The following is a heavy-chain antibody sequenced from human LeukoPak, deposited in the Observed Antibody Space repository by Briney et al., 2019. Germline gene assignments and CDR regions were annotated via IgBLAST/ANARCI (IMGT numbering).Heavy chain of an antibody. J-gene: IGHJ4*02. Sequence: PGGSRRLSCAAAGFTLSSYAMSWVRQGPGKGLGWVSAISVIGDTYNADSVKGRFTISRDSYKNTLYLQMNRLRAEDAAVYYCAKDLGWIHFASWGQGTLVTVSS. CDR2: ISVIGDT. D-gene: IGHD5-18*01. CDR1: GFTLSSYA. CDR3: AKDLGWIHFAS. V-gene: IGHV3-23*01.